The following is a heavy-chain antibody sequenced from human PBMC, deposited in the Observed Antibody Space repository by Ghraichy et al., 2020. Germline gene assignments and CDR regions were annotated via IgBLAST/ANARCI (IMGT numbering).Heavy chain of an antibody. CDR1: GGSISSSSYY. V-gene: IGHV4-39*01. CDR3: ARHPRSRSIADPV. J-gene: IGHJ6*02. CDR2: IYYSGST. Sequence: SQTLSLTCTVSGGSISSSSYYWGWIRQPPGKGLEWIGSIYYSGSTYYNPSLKSRVTISVDTSKNQFSLKLSSVTAADTAVYYCARHPRSRSIADPVWGQGTTVTVSS. D-gene: IGHD6-6*01.